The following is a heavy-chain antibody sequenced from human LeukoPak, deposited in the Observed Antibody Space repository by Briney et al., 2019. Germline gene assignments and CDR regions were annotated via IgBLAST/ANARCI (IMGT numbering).Heavy chain of an antibody. D-gene: IGHD2-21*01. V-gene: IGHV4-34*01. Sequence: SETLSLTCTVSGGSISSYYWSWIRQPPGKGLEWLGEINHSGSTNYNPSLKSRVTISVDTSKNQFSLRLSSVTAADTAVYYCATMWSGAFDPWGQGTLVTVSS. CDR1: GGSISSYY. CDR3: ATMWSGAFDP. J-gene: IGHJ5*02. CDR2: INHSGST.